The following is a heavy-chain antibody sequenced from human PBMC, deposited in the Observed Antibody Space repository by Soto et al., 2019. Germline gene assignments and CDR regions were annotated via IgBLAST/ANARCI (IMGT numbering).Heavy chain of an antibody. J-gene: IGHJ6*02. CDR1: GFTFDDYG. CDR3: ARAVGLDYYYYGMDV. Sequence: GGSLRLSCAASGFTFDDYGMSWVRQAPGKGLEWVSGINWNGGSTGYADSVKGRFTISRDNAKNSLYLQVNSLRAEDTALYYCARAVGLDYYYYGMDVWGQGTTVTVSS. V-gene: IGHV3-20*04. D-gene: IGHD6-19*01. CDR2: INWNGGST.